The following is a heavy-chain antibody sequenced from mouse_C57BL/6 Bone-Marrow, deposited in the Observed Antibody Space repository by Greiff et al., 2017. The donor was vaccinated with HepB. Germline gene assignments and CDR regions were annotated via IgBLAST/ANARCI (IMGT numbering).Heavy chain of an antibody. V-gene: IGHV1-64*01. J-gene: IGHJ2*01. D-gene: IGHD1-1*01. CDR2: IHPNSGST. CDR1: GYTFTSYW. CDR3: ALPIYYYGSSYY. Sequence: QVQLQQPGAELVKPGASVKLSCKASGYTFTSYWMHWVKQRPGQGLEWIGMIHPNSGSTNYNEKFKSKATLTVDKSSSTAYMQLSSLTSEDSAVYYCALPIYYYGSSYYWGQGTTLTVSS.